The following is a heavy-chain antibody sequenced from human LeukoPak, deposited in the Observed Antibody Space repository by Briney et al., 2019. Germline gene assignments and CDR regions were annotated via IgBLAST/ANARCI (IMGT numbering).Heavy chain of an antibody. V-gene: IGHV3-33*01. CDR2: IGYDGSNK. CDR3: ARDQYCSSTSCYDRAFDI. D-gene: IGHD2-2*01. CDR1: GFTFSSYG. Sequence: GRSLRLSCAASGFTFSSYGMHWVRQAPGKGLEWVAVIGYDGSNKYYADSVKGRFTISRDNSKNTLYLQMNSLRAEDTAVYYCARDQYCSSTSCYDRAFDIWGQGTMVTVSS. J-gene: IGHJ3*02.